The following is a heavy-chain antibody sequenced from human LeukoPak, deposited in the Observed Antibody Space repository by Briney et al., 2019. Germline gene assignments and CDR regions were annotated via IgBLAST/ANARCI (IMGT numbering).Heavy chain of an antibody. CDR2: IYYSGST. V-gene: IGHV4-39*01. CDR3: ARSPFNWNDDAFDI. D-gene: IGHD1-1*01. J-gene: IGHJ3*02. Sequence: SETLSLTCTVSGGSISSNSYYWGWIRQPPGKGLEWIGSIYYSGSTYYNPSLKSRVTISVDTSKNQFSLKLSSVTAADTAVYYCARSPFNWNDDAFDIWGQGTMVTVSS. CDR1: GGSISSNSYY.